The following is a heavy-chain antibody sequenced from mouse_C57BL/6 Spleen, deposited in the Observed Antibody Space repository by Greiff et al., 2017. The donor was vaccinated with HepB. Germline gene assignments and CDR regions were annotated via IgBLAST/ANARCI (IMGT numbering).Heavy chain of an antibody. CDR2: IDPSDSYT. Sequence: QQSCKASGYTFTSYWMQWVKQRPGQGLEWIGEIDPSDSYTNYNQKFKGKATLTVDTSSSTAYMQLSSLTSEDSAVYYCARYGYYPYYAMDYWGQGTSVTVSS. CDR1: GYTFTSYW. J-gene: IGHJ4*01. CDR3: ARYGYYPYYAMDY. D-gene: IGHD2-3*01. V-gene: IGHV1-50*01.